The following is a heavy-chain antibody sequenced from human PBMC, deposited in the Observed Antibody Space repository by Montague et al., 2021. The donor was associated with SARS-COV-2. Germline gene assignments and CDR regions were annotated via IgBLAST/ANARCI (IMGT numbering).Heavy chain of an antibody. V-gene: IGHV4-34*01. D-gene: IGHD1-7*01. CDR2: INHSGST. CDR3: ARGRTGTTFYYYYYYGMDV. CDR1: GGSFSGYY. Sequence: SETLSLTCAVYGGSFSGYYWSWIRQPPGKGLEWIGEINHSGSTNYNPSLKSRVTISVGTSKNQFPLKLSSVTAADTAVYYCARGRTGTTFYYYYYYGMDVWGQGTTVTVSS. J-gene: IGHJ6*02.